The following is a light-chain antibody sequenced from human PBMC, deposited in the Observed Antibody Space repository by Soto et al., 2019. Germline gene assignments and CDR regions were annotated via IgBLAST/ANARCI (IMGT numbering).Light chain of an antibody. Sequence: QSALTQPASVSGSPGQSITISCTATSSDVGAYNYVSWYQQYPGKAPKLLIYDVSHRPSVVSDRFFGSKSGNTASLTISGLQTEDEADYYCSSFTSGNTVVLGGGTKLTVL. V-gene: IGLV2-14*03. J-gene: IGLJ2*01. CDR2: DVS. CDR3: SSFTSGNTVV. CDR1: SSDVGAYNY.